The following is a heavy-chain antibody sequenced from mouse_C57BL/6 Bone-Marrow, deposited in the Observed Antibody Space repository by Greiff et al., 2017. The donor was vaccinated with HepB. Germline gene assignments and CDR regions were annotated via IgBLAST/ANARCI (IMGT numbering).Heavy chain of an antibody. CDR1: GYTFTSYG. D-gene: IGHD1-1*01. CDR3: ARELYYYRAYFDY. V-gene: IGHV1-81*01. CDR2: IYPRSGNT. Sequence: VQVVESGAELARPGASVKLSCKASGYTFTSYGISWVKQRTGQGLEWIGEIYPRSGNTYYNEKFKGKATLTADKSSSTAYMELRSLTSEDSAVYFCARELYYYRAYFDYWGQVTTLTVSS. J-gene: IGHJ2*01.